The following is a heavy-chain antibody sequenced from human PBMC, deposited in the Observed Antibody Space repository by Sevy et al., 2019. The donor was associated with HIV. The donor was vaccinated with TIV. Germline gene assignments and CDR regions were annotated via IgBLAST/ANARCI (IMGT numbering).Heavy chain of an antibody. J-gene: IGHJ4*02. CDR1: GFTFSSYA. Sequence: GGSLRLSCAASGFTFSSYAMHWVRQAPGKGLEWVAVISYDGSNKYYADSVKGRFTISRDNSKNTLYLQMNSLRAEDTAVYYWASREYSSGPFDYWGQGTLVTVSS. CDR3: ASREYSSGPFDY. CDR2: ISYDGSNK. D-gene: IGHD6-19*01. V-gene: IGHV3-30-3*01.